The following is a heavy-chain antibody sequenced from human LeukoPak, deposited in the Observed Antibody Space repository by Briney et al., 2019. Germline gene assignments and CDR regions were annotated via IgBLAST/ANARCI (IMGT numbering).Heavy chain of an antibody. CDR3: ASLSRSGYYFDY. Sequence: ASVKVSCKASGYTFTSYYMHWVRQAPGQGLEWMGIINPSGGSTSYAQKFQGRVTMTRDMSTSTVYMELSSLRSEDTAVYYCASLSRSGYYFDYWGQGTLVTVSS. CDR1: GYTFTSYY. V-gene: IGHV1-46*01. J-gene: IGHJ4*02. CDR2: INPSGGST. D-gene: IGHD3-22*01.